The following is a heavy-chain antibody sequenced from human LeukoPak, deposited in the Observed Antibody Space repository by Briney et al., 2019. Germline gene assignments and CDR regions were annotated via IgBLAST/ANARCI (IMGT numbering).Heavy chain of an antibody. CDR2: ISSSSYT. CDR1: GFTFSSYS. Sequence: GGSLRLSCAASGFTFSSYSMNWVRQAPGKGLEWVSSISSSSYTYYADSVKGRFTISRDNAKNSLYLQMNSLRAEDTAVYYCARGNRGITGTINDYWGQGTLVTVSS. J-gene: IGHJ4*02. D-gene: IGHD1-7*01. V-gene: IGHV3-21*01. CDR3: ARGNRGITGTINDY.